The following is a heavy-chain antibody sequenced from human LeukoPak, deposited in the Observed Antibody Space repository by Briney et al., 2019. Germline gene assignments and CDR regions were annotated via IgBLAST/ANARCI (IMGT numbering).Heavy chain of an antibody. CDR1: GFTFSSYS. Sequence: PGGSLRLSCAASGFTFSSYSMNWVRQAPGKGLEWVSSISSSSSYIYYADSVKGRFTISRDNAKNSLYLQMNSLRAEDTAVYYCASLGVWFGESLRVDYWGQGTLVTVSS. V-gene: IGHV3-21*01. D-gene: IGHD3-10*01. J-gene: IGHJ4*02. CDR2: ISSSSSYI. CDR3: ASLGVWFGESLRVDY.